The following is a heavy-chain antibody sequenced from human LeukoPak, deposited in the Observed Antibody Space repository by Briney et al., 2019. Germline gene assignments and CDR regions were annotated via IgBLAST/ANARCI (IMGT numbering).Heavy chain of an antibody. CDR3: ARFSSGYYYWAGLGVWDY. J-gene: IGHJ4*02. CDR2: IYYSGST. V-gene: IGHV4-59*08. CDR1: GGSISSYY. D-gene: IGHD3-22*01. Sequence: PSETLSLTCTVSGGSISSYYWSWIRQPPGKGLEWIGYIYYSGSTNYNPSLKSRVTISVDTSKNQFSLKLSSVTAADTAVYYCARFSSGYYYWAGLGVWDYWGQGTLVTVSS.